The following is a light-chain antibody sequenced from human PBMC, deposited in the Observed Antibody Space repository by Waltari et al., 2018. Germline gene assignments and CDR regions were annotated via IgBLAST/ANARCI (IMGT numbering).Light chain of an antibody. CDR2: DNN. Sequence: QSVLTQPPSVSGAPGQRVTISCTGSSSNIGAGYAVHWYQQLPATAPKLLIYDNNHRPSGVPDRFSGSKSGTSASLAITGLQAEDEADYYCQSYDLSLSGSRVFGGGTKLTVL. CDR3: QSYDLSLSGSRV. J-gene: IGLJ3*02. V-gene: IGLV1-40*01. CDR1: SSNIGAGYA.